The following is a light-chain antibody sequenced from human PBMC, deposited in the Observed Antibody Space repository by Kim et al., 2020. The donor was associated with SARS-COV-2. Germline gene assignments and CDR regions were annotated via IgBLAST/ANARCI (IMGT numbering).Light chain of an antibody. J-gene: IGKJ1*01. CDR3: QEYNDWPWT. CDR1: QSISTN. Sequence: EIVMTQSPATLSVSPGERVTLSCRASQSISTNLGWYQQKPGQDPRLLIYGASTRATGIPARFSGSGSGTEFTLTISSLQSEDFAVYCCQEYNDWPWTFGQGTKVDIK. V-gene: IGKV3-15*01. CDR2: GAS.